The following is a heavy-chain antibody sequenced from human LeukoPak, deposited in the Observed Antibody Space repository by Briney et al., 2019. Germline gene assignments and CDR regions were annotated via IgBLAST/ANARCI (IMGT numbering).Heavy chain of an antibody. V-gene: IGHV1-2*02. CDR2: INPNSGGT. CDR1: GYTLTGYY. J-gene: IGHJ3*02. CDR3: ARDLGVVPAADDAFDI. Sequence: ASVKVSCKASGYTLTGYYMHWVRQAPGQGLEWMGWINPNSGGTNYAQKFQGRVTMTRDTSISTAYMELSRLRSDDTAVYYCARDLGVVPAADDAFDIWGQGTMVTVSS. D-gene: IGHD2-2*01.